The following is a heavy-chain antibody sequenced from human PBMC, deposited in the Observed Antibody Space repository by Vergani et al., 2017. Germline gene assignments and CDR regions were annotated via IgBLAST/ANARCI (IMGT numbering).Heavy chain of an antibody. Sequence: QVRLQESGPGLVKPSETLSLPCSVSGASISSYFWSWIRQPAGKGLEWLGRVHTDGTAYYNPSLRTRVRLSADLSQSQFSLKMTSLTAADTAVYFCARDQWDDDGPRGWFAPWGQGILVTVSS. CDR2: VHTDGTA. CDR3: ARDQWDDDGPRGWFAP. CDR1: GASISSYF. J-gene: IGHJ5*02. D-gene: IGHD5-24*01. V-gene: IGHV4-4*07.